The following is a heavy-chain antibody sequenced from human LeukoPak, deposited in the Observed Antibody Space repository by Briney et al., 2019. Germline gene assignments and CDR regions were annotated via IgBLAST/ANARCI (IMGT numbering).Heavy chain of an antibody. D-gene: IGHD2/OR15-2a*01. V-gene: IGHV1-2*02. Sequence: ASVKVSCKASGYTLTDYYMHWVRQAPGQGLEWVAWTNPSSGATTYAQKFQGRVTLTKDTSINTAYMELSRLTSDDTAMYYCAREANSWYHSWGQGTLVTVSS. J-gene: IGHJ4*02. CDR1: GYTLTDYY. CDR2: TNPSSGAT. CDR3: AREANSWYHS.